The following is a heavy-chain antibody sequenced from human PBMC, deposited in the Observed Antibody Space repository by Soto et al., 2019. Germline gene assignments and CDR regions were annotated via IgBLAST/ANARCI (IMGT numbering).Heavy chain of an antibody. CDR2: IYPGDSDT. CDR3: AGFYDSSGYNAFDI. Sequence: GESLKISCKGSGYIFRTSWIGWVRQMPGKGLEWMGVIYPGDSDTKYSPSFQGQVTISADKSISTAYLQWSSLKASDTAMYYCAGFYDSSGYNAFDIWGQGTMVTVSS. J-gene: IGHJ3*02. D-gene: IGHD3-22*01. CDR1: GYIFRTSW. V-gene: IGHV5-51*01.